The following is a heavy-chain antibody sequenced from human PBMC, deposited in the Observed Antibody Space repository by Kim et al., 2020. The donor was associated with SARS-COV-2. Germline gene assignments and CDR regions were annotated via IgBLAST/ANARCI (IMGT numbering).Heavy chain of an antibody. Sequence: KSRVTISVDTSKNQFSRKLSSVTAADTAVYYCARDLGHYYGSGSWGFDPWGQGTLVTVSS. J-gene: IGHJ5*02. D-gene: IGHD3-10*01. CDR3: ARDLGHYYGSGSWGFDP. V-gene: IGHV4-59*01.